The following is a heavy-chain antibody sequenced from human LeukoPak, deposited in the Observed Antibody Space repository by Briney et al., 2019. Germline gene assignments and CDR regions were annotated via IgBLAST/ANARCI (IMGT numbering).Heavy chain of an antibody. CDR2: IYTSGST. Sequence: PSETLSLTCAVYGGSFSGYYWSWIRQPAGKGLGWIGRIYTSGSTNYNPSLKSRVTISVDTSKNQFSLKLSSVTAADTAVYYCARATTTFDYWGQGTLVTVSS. J-gene: IGHJ4*02. D-gene: IGHD4-11*01. V-gene: IGHV4-59*10. CDR3: ARATTTFDY. CDR1: GGSFSGYY.